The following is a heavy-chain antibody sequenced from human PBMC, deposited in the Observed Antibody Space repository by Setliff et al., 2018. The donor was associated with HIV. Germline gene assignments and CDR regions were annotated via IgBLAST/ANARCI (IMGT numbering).Heavy chain of an antibody. CDR1: GGSISSFNW. CDR3: GGNGYYSIDY. Sequence: SETLSLTCDVSGGSISSFNWWSWVRQSPGKGLEWIGEIYHSGSTHYNPSLQSRVTISVDKSKSQFSLKLNSVTAADTAVYYCGGNGYYSIDYWGQGTLVTVSS. V-gene: IGHV4-4*02. J-gene: IGHJ4*02. D-gene: IGHD3-22*01. CDR2: IYHSGST.